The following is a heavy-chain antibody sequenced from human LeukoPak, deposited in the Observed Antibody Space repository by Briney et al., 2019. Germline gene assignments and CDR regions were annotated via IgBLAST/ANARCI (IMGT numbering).Heavy chain of an antibody. D-gene: IGHD6-13*01. CDR1: GYTFTGYY. J-gene: IGHJ5*02. Sequence: GASVKVSCKASGYTFTGYYMHWVRQAPGQGLEWMGWINPNSGGTNYAQKFQGRVTMTRDTSISTAYMELSRLRSDDTAVYYCARAYSGYSRGWFDPWGQGTLVTVSS. V-gene: IGHV1-2*02. CDR3: ARAYSGYSRGWFDP. CDR2: INPNSGGT.